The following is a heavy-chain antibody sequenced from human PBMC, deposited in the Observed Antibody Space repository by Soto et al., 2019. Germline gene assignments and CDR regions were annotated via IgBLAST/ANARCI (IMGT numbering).Heavy chain of an antibody. J-gene: IGHJ4*02. CDR2: IYYSGNT. CDR3: ARGLVAARAFDY. D-gene: IGHD6-6*01. Sequence: LSLTCTVSGGSISSYYWSWIRQPPGKGLEWIGYIYYSGNTNYNPSLKSRVTISVDTSKNQFSLKLSSVTAADTAVYYCARGLVAARAFDYWGQGTLVTVSS. CDR1: GGSISSYY. V-gene: IGHV4-59*01.